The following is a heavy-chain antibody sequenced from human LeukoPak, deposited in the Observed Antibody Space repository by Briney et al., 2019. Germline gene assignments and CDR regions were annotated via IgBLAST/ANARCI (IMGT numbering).Heavy chain of an antibody. CDR1: GFTFGDYA. CDR2: IRSKAYGGTT. D-gene: IGHD3-10*01. Sequence: PGGSLRLSCTASGFTFGDYAMSWVRQAPGKGLEWVGFIRSKAYGGTTEYAASVKGRSTISRDDSKSIAYLQMNSLQTEDTAVYYCTLTHYYGSGSYHPFDYWGQGTLVTVSS. J-gene: IGHJ4*02. V-gene: IGHV3-49*04. CDR3: TLTHYYGSGSYHPFDY.